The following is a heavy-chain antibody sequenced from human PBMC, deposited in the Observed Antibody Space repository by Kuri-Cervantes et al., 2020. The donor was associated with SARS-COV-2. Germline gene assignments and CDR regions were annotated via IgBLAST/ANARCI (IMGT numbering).Heavy chain of an antibody. CDR1: GFTFSSCA. D-gene: IGHD1-26*01. CDR3: AKGGGPGSYIPLDY. J-gene: IGHJ4*02. V-gene: IGHV3-30*01. Sequence: GGSLRLSCVASGFTFSSCAMHWVRLAPGKGLEWVAFISYDGSNEYYADSVKGRFTISRDNSKNTLYLQMNSLRAEDTAVYYCAKGGGPGSYIPLDYWGQGTLVTVSS. CDR2: ISYDGSNE.